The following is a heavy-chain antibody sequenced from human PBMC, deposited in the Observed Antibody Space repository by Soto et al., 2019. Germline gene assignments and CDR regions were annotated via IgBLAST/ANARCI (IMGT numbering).Heavy chain of an antibody. CDR1: GFTFSSYG. D-gene: IGHD3-10*01. CDR3: AKGVTMVRGVILDWFDP. V-gene: IGHV3-30*18. J-gene: IGHJ5*02. Sequence: QVQLVESGGGVVQPGRSLRLSCAASGFTFSSYGMHWVRQAPGKGLEWVAVISYHGSNKYYADSVKGRFTISRDNSKNSLYLQMNSLRAEDTAVYYCAKGVTMVRGVILDWFDPWGQGTLVTVSS. CDR2: ISYHGSNK.